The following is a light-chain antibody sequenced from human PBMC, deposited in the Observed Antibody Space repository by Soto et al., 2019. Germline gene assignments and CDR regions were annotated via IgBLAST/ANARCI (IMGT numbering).Light chain of an antibody. CDR2: EVS. CDR3: TSYAGGNKV. J-gene: IGLJ1*01. V-gene: IGLV2-8*01. Sequence: QSALTQPPSASGSPGQSVTISCTGTSSDVGGYNYVSWYQQYPGKVPKLMVYEVSNRPSGVPDRFSGSKSGNTASLTVSGLQAEDEADYYCTSYAGGNKVFGTGTKVTVL. CDR1: SSDVGGYNY.